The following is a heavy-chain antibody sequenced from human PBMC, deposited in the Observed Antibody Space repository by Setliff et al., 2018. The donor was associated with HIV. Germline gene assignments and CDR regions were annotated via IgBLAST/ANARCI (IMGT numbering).Heavy chain of an antibody. CDR2: IYYSGRT. D-gene: IGHD6-6*01. CDR1: GDSITSGGFY. V-gene: IGHV4-31*03. CDR3: ARERGSSSGYYYYGMDV. J-gene: IGHJ6*02. Sequence: PSETLSLTCTVSGDSITSGGFYCNWFRQHPGKGLEWIGWIYYSGRTKYNPSLESRLTISIDTSKNQFSLKLSSVTAADTAVYYCARERGSSSGYYYYGMDVWGQGTTVTVSS.